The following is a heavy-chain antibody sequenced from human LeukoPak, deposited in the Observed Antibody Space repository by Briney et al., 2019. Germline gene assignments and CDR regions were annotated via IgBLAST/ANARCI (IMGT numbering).Heavy chain of an antibody. V-gene: IGHV3-30*03. Sequence: PGRSLRLSCAASGFTFSNYGMHWVRQAPGKGLEWVAVISYDGSNKYYADSVKGRFTISRDNSKNTLYLQMNSLRPEDTAVYFCARDRMVTTSWFDPWGQGTLVTVSS. CDR3: ARDRMVTTSWFDP. CDR1: GFTFSNYG. D-gene: IGHD4-17*01. CDR2: ISYDGSNK. J-gene: IGHJ5*02.